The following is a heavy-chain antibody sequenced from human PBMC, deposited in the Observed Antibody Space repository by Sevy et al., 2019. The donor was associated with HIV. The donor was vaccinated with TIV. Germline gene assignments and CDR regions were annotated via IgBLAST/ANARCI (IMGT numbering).Heavy chain of an antibody. CDR2: ISGYNGYT. CDR1: GYSFTNYG. V-gene: IGHV1-18*01. J-gene: IGHJ5*02. CDR3: AKDGKNIRSWFDP. Sequence: ASVKVSCKASGYSFTNYGIGWVRQAPGQGLEWMGWISGYNGYTNYAQTLQGRVTMTTDTSTSKAYMELRSMKSDETAIYYCAKDGKNIRSWFDPWGQGTLVTVSS. D-gene: IGHD3-3*02.